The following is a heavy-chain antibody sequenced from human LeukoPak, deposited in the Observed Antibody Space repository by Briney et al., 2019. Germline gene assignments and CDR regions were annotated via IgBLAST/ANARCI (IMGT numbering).Heavy chain of an antibody. V-gene: IGHV3-15*01. Sequence: GGSLRLSCAASGFTFSNAWMSWVRQAPGKGLEWVGRIKSKTDGGTTDYAAPVKGRFTISRDDSKNTLYLQMNSLKTEDTAVYYRTTAQYYYGSGSYWDYYYYGMDVWGKGTTVTVSS. CDR1: GFTFSNAW. CDR3: TTAQYYYGSGSYWDYYYYGMDV. D-gene: IGHD3-10*01. CDR2: IKSKTDGGTT. J-gene: IGHJ6*04.